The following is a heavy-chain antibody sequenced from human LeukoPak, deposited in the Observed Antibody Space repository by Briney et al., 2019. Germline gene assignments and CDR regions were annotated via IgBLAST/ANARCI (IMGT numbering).Heavy chain of an antibody. CDR3: ARAGDSSGWGNYYYYGMDV. CDR1: GGSISSYY. CDR2: IYHSGST. J-gene: IGHJ6*02. D-gene: IGHD3-22*01. Sequence: SETLSLTCTVSGGSISSYYWSWIRQPPGKGLEWIGYIYHSGSTYYNPSLKSRVTISVDRSKNQFSLKLSSVTAADTAVYYCARAGDSSGWGNYYYYGMDVWGQGTTVTVSS. V-gene: IGHV4-59*12.